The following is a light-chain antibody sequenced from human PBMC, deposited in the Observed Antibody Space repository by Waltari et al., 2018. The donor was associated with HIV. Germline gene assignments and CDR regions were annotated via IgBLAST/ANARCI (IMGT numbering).Light chain of an antibody. V-gene: IGLV1-47*01. CDR3: AAWDDRLSGRL. J-gene: IGLJ2*01. CDR1: SSNVRNTY. Sequence: QSVLAQPRSVSGTPGQRVNISCSGSSSNVRNTYVYWYQQVPGVAPNLLISRNNQRRSGVPDRFSGSKSGTSASLAISGLRTEDEAEYYCAAWDDRLSGRLFGGGTKVTVL. CDR2: RNN.